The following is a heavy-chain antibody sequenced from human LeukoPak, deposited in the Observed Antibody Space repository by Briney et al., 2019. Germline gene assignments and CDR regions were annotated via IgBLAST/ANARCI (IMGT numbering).Heavy chain of an antibody. J-gene: IGHJ4*02. CDR3: AKVNYDSSGYYPYYFDY. V-gene: IGHV3-53*01. CDR2: IYSGGST. CDR1: GFTVSSNY. D-gene: IGHD3-22*01. Sequence: GGSLRLSCAASGFTVSSNYMSWVRQAPGKGLEWVSVIYSGGSTYYADSVKGRFTISRDNSKNTLYLQMNSLRAEDTAVYYCAKVNYDSSGYYPYYFDYWGQGTLVTVSS.